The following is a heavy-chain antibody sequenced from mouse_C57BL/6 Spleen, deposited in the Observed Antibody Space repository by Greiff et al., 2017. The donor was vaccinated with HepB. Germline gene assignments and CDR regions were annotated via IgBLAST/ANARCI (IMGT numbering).Heavy chain of an antibody. J-gene: IGHJ2*01. Sequence: VQLQQSGAELVRPGASVKLSCTASGFNIKDDYMHWVKQRPEQGLEWIGWIDPENGDTEYASKFQGKATITADTSSNTAYLQLSSLTSEDTAVYYCTTDGYYYGSSYGGYWGQGTTLTVSS. CDR1: GFNIKDDY. D-gene: IGHD1-1*01. CDR2: IDPENGDT. V-gene: IGHV14-4*01. CDR3: TTDGYYYGSSYGGY.